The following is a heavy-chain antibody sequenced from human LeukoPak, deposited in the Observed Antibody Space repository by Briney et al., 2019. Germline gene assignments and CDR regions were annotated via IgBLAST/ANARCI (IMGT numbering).Heavy chain of an antibody. D-gene: IGHD3-16*01. CDR2: ISSSSSYI. Sequence: PGGSLRLSCAASGFTFSSYSMNWVRQAPGKGLEWVSSISSSSSYIYYTDSVKGRFTISRDNAKSSLYLQMNSLRAEDTAVYYCARDLGGYTYWYFDLWGRGTLVTVSS. CDR1: GFTFSSYS. CDR3: ARDLGGYTYWYFDL. J-gene: IGHJ2*01. V-gene: IGHV3-21*01.